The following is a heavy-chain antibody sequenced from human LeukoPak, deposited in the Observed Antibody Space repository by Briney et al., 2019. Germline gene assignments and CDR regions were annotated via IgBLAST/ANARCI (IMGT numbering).Heavy chain of an antibody. CDR3: ARGPIGSVMRDYYDSSGYPHYFDY. Sequence: SEALSLTCTVSLGSINTYYWTWIRPPAGRGLEWIGRIYTSGNTNYNLPLMSRVTIPVLTTKNQFFLELSSVTAAATAVYYCARGPIGSVMRDYYDSSGYPHYFDYWGQGTLVTVSS. V-gene: IGHV4-4*07. J-gene: IGHJ4*02. CDR1: LGSINTYY. CDR2: IYTSGNT. D-gene: IGHD3-22*01.